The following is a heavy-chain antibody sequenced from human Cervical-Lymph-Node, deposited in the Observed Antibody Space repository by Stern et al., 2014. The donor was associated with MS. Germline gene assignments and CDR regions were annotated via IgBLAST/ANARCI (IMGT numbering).Heavy chain of an antibody. D-gene: IGHD4-17*01. Sequence: VQLVESGAEVKKPGASMKVSCKASGYTFTSYGITWVRQAPGPGLEWMGWISAYNGATNYAQKLQGRVTMTTDTSTSSAYMELRSLTSDDTAMYYCARATDYGTNWGQGTLVTVSS. CDR3: ARATDYGTN. CDR1: GYTFTSYG. V-gene: IGHV1-18*01. CDR2: ISAYNGAT. J-gene: IGHJ4*02.